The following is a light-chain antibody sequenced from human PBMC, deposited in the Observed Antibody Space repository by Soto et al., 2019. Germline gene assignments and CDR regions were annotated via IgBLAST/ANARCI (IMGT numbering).Light chain of an antibody. Sequence: QSPLTQPASVSGSPGQSITISCTGTSSDVGNYNYVSWYQQYPGRVPKLLIYMVSNRPSGVSNRFSGSKSGNTASLTISGLQAEDEADYFCTSPTPGSLYVFGTGTRVTVL. CDR3: TSPTPGSLYV. CDR1: SSDVGNYNY. CDR2: MVS. J-gene: IGLJ1*01. V-gene: IGLV2-14*01.